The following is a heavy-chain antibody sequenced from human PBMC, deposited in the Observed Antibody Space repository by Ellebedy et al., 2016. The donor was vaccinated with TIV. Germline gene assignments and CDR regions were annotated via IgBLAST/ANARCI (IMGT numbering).Heavy chain of an antibody. CDR2: IKQDGSEK. J-gene: IGHJ4*02. V-gene: IGHV3-7*03. Sequence: GGSLRLXCAASGFTFSSYWMSWVRQAPGKGLEWVANIKQDGSEKYYVDSVKGRFTISRDNAKNSLYLQMNSLRAEDTAVYYCARAPYSGSYYDWGQGTLVTVSS. D-gene: IGHD1-26*01. CDR3: ARAPYSGSYYD. CDR1: GFTFSSYW.